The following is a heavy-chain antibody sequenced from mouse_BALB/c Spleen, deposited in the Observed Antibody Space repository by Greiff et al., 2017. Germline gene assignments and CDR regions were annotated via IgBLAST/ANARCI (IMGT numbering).Heavy chain of an antibody. CDR2: INPNYDST. V-gene: IGHV1-18*01. J-gene: IGHJ2*01. D-gene: IGHD4-1*01. CDR1: ASTFPASN. Sequence: EVQLHQFGAELVKPGASGRISAKASASTFPASNRDGGKQSHGKSLGWIGDINPNYDSTSYNQKFKGKATLTVDKSSSTAYMELRSLTSEDTAVYYCARSRDWEAYFDYWGQGTTLTVSS. CDR3: ARSRDWEAYFDY.